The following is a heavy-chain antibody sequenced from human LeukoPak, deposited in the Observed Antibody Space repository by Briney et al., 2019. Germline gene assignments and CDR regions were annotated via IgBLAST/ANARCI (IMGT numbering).Heavy chain of an antibody. CDR1: GYTLTELS. V-gene: IGHV1-24*01. CDR3: ATDVSSGGSCCLFDY. D-gene: IGHD2-15*01. J-gene: IGHJ4*02. Sequence: GASVKVSCKVSGYTLTELSMHWVRQAPGKGLEWMGGIDPEDGETIYAQKFQGRVTMTEDTSTDTAYMELSSLRSEDTAVYYCATDVSSGGSCCLFDYWGQGTLVTVSS. CDR2: IDPEDGET.